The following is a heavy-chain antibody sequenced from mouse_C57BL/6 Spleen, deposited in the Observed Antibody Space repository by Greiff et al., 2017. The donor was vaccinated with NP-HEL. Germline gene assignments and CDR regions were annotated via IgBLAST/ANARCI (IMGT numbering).Heavy chain of an antibody. CDR2: IDPANGNT. CDR3: ARQSVYYGKGGYVDV. J-gene: IGHJ1*03. CDR1: GFNIKNTY. V-gene: IGHV14-3*01. D-gene: IGHD2-1*01. Sequence: EVQRVESVAELVRPGASVKLSCTASGFNIKNTYMHWVKQRPEQGLEWIGRIDPANGNTKYVPKFQGKATITADTSSNTAYLQLSSLTSEDTAIYYCARQSVYYGKGGYVDVWGTGTTVTVSS.